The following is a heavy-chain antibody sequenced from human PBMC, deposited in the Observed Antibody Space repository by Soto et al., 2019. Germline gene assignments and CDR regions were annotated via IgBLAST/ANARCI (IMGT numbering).Heavy chain of an antibody. D-gene: IGHD3-10*01. J-gene: IGHJ6*01. CDR2: IIHIFGTS. CDR1: GGTLSNYA. V-gene: IGHV1-69*01. Sequence: QVQLGQSWAEVKKPGSSLKVSCKASGGTLSNYALSWVRQAPGQGLEWVGGIIHIFGTSNYAQKFQGRLSVTADETTRTAYMELSSLPSEERAVYYRAREVRTGYYGLVVWGEADTVTFPS. CDR3: AREVRTGYYGLVV.